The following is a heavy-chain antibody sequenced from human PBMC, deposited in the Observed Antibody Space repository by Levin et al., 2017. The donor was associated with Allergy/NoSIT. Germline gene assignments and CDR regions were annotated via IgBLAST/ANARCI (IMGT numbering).Heavy chain of an antibody. V-gene: IGHV3-30*04. D-gene: IGHD3-10*01. CDR3: ASHLTMIRGYGNYGMDV. J-gene: IGHJ6*02. Sequence: RGESLKISCAASGFIFNTYSMHWVRQAPGKGLEWVAVISFDEKNEYYADSVKGRFTISRDNPRNNLFLHMDSLIPEDTAVYYCASHLTMIRGYGNYGMDVWGQGTTVTVS. CDR1: GFIFNTYS. CDR2: ISFDEKNE.